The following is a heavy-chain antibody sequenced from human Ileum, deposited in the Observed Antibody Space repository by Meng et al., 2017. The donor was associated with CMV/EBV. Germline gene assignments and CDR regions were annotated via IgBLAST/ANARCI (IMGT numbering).Heavy chain of an antibody. V-gene: IGHV3-74*01. J-gene: IGHJ4*02. CDR3: ERVPMSPAGKGIDY. D-gene: IGHD2-2*01. CDR1: GFTFNDYW. Sequence: ASGFTFNDYWIHWVRQVPGKGLVWVSRIRNDGGETNYAESVQGRFAISRDNAKSSVYLQMNSLRAEDSGVYYCERVPMSPAGKGIDYWGQGTLVTVSS. CDR2: IRNDGGET.